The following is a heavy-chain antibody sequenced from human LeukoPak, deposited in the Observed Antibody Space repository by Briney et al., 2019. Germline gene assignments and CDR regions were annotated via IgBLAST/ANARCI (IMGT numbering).Heavy chain of an antibody. CDR3: AKDTSPYYYDSSGYPPFDY. D-gene: IGHD3-22*01. J-gene: IGHJ4*02. Sequence: GGSLRLPCAASGFTFSSYSMNWVRQAPGKGLEWVSSISSSSSYIYYADSVKGRFTISRDNSKNTLYLQMNSLRAEDTAVYYCAKDTSPYYYDSSGYPPFDYWGQGTLVTVSS. CDR1: GFTFSSYS. V-gene: IGHV3-21*01. CDR2: ISSSSSYI.